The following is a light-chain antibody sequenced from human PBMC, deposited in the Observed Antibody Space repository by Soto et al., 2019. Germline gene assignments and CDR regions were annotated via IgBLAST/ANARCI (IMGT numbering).Light chain of an antibody. V-gene: IGKV3-20*01. CDR1: QSLSGRY. J-gene: IGKJ1*01. Sequence: EIVLTQSPGTLSLSPGERATLSCRASQSLSGRYVAWYQQKPGQAPRLLIYGASSRATGIPDRFSGSGSGPDFTLTISRLEPEDFAVYFCQHYGSSPWTFGQGTKVDIK. CDR2: GAS. CDR3: QHYGSSPWT.